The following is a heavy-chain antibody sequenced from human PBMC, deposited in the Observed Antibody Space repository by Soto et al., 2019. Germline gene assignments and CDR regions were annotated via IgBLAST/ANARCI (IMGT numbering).Heavy chain of an antibody. Sequence: GGSLRLSCAASGFTFSSYWMHWVRQAPGKGLVWVSRINSDGSSTSYADSVKGRFTISRDNAKNTLYLQMNSLRAEDTAVYYCARDETNYDILTGFPGVYYYGMDVWGQGTTVTVSS. CDR3: ARDETNYDILTGFPGVYYYGMDV. D-gene: IGHD3-9*01. CDR1: GFTFSSYW. J-gene: IGHJ6*02. V-gene: IGHV3-74*01. CDR2: INSDGSST.